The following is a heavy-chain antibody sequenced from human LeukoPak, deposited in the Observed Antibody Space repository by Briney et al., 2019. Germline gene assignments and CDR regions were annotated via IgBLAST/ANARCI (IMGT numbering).Heavy chain of an antibody. J-gene: IGHJ4*02. V-gene: IGHV3-21*01. Sequence: PGGSLRLSCAASGFTFSSYSMNWVRQAPGKGLEWVSSISSSSSYIYYADSVKGRFTISRDNAKNSLYLRMNSLRAEDTAVYYCARVVITKAIDYWGQGTLVTVSS. CDR3: ARVVITKAIDY. D-gene: IGHD3-22*01. CDR2: ISSSSSYI. CDR1: GFTFSSYS.